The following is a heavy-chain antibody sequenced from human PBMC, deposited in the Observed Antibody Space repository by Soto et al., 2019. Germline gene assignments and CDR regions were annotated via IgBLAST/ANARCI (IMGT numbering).Heavy chain of an antibody. V-gene: IGHV3-21*01. Sequence: PVLPLRLSWAAAGGTFGGLSRNWVRQAQGKGLEWVSSIDTSSTYMYYADSVTGRFTISRDNAKKSVYLQIHSLRAEDTAVYYCARETGSYSWNDGLMDVWGQGTTVTVSS. CDR2: IDTSSTYM. CDR1: GGTFGGLS. J-gene: IGHJ6*02. D-gene: IGHD1-20*01. CDR3: ARETGSYSWNDGLMDV.